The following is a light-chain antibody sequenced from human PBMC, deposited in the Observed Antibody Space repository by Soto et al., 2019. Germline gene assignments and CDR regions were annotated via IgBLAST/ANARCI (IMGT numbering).Light chain of an antibody. J-gene: IGKJ1*01. CDR3: QQYNSYSPT. CDR1: QSISSY. Sequence: DIHMTQSPSSLSASVGDRVSITCRASQSISSYLNWYQQKPGKAPKLLIYAASSLQSGVPSRFSGSGSGTEFTLTISSLQPDDFATYYCQQYNSYSPTFGQGTKVDIK. CDR2: AAS. V-gene: IGKV1-5*01.